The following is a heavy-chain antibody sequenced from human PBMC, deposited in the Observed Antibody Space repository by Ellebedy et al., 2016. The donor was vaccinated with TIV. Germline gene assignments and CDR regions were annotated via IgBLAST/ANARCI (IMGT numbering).Heavy chain of an antibody. J-gene: IGHJ4*02. CDR2: IRSRSNGGTT. V-gene: IGHV3-15*07. Sequence: PGGSLRLSCAASGFNFAGHAMNWVRQAPGKGLEWVGRIRSRSNGGTTDYAAPVKGRFTISRDDSKNTLYLQMSSLRPDDTAVYYCAKVPVGYCTTPPCFYFDYWGQGSLVTVSS. D-gene: IGHD2-8*01. CDR3: AKVPVGYCTTPPCFYFDY. CDR1: GFNFAGHA.